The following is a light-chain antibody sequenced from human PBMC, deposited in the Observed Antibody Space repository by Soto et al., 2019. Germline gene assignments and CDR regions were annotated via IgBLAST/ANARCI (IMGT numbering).Light chain of an antibody. CDR1: QSVTSSY. V-gene: IGKV3-20*01. CDR2: GAS. J-gene: IGKJ4*01. Sequence: EIVLTQSPGTLSLSPGERATLSCRASQSVTSSYLAWYQQKPGQAPRLLIYGASTRATGIPDRFSGSGSGTDFPLNISRLEPEDFAVYYCQQDGSSLTFCGGTKVEIK. CDR3: QQDGSSLT.